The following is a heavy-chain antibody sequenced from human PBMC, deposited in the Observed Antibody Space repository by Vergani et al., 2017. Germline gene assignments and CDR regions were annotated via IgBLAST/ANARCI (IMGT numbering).Heavy chain of an antibody. CDR1: GFTFSGSA. V-gene: IGHV3-73*01. D-gene: IGHD3-10*01. CDR2: IRSKANSYAT. CDR3: AKDWGGLLWFGEVGMDV. J-gene: IGHJ6*02. Sequence: EVQLVESGGDLVQPGGSLKLSCAASGFTFSGSAMHWVRQASGKGLEWVGRIRSKANSYATAYAASVKGRFTISRDESKNTAYLQMNSLKTEDTAVYYCAKDWGGLLWFGEVGMDVWGQGTTVTVSS.